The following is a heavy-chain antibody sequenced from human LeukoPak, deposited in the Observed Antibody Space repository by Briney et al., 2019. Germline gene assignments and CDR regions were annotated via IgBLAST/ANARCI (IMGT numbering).Heavy chain of an antibody. CDR3: ARSHGYTDDY. J-gene: IGHJ4*02. D-gene: IGHD5-18*01. CDR1: GFTFSSHA. CDR2: ISYDGGDK. Sequence: GGSLRLSCAASGFTFSSHAMHWVRQAPGKGLEWVAVISYDGGDKSYADSVKGRSTISRDNSKNTLYLQMNSLRAEDTAVYYCARSHGYTDDYWGQGTLVTVSS. V-gene: IGHV3-30*04.